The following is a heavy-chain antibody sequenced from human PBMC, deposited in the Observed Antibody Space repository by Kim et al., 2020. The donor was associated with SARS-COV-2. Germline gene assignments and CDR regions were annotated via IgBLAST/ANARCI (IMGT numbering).Heavy chain of an antibody. CDR1: GFTVRNYW. D-gene: IGHD3-3*01. Sequence: GGSLRLSCAASGFTVRNYWMTWVRQAPGKGLESVANVNQESSERYYVDSVKGRFTISRDNAKNSLFLQMNSLRAEDTAVYYCAIFYDFSSGYYAHWGQGTLVTVSS. CDR3: AIFYDFSSGYYAH. J-gene: IGHJ4*02. CDR2: VNQESSER. V-gene: IGHV3-7*01.